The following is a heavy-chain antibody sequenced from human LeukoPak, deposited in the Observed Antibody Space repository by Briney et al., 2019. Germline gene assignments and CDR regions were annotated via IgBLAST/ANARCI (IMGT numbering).Heavy chain of an antibody. CDR3: ARVIGSSWYPSYNWFDP. CDR1: GGSFSGYY. J-gene: IGHJ5*02. V-gene: IGHV4-34*01. Sequence: SETLSLTCAVYGGSFSGYYWSWIRQPPGKGLEWIGQINHSGSTNYNPSLKSRVTISVDTSKNQFSLKLSSVTAADTAVYYCARVIGSSWYPSYNWFDPWGQGTLVTVSS. D-gene: IGHD6-13*01. CDR2: INHSGST.